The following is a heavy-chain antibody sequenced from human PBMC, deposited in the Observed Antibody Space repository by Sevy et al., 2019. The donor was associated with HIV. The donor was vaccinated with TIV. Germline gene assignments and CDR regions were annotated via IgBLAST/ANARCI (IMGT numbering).Heavy chain of an antibody. V-gene: IGHV3-23*01. Sequence: GGSLRLSCAASGFTFRKYSMSWVGKPPGRGREWVSTLSFGFGGINYAASVKGRFTSSRDNSKSSVYLQMNNLRPEDTAVYYCAREGCTKPHDYWGQGTLVTVSS. CDR1: GFTFRKYS. D-gene: IGHD2-8*01. J-gene: IGHJ4*02. CDR3: AREGCTKPHDY. CDR2: LSFGFGGI.